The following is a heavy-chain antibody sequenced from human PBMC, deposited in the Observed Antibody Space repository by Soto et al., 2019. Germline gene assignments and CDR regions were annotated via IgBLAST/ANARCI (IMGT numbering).Heavy chain of an antibody. D-gene: IGHD3-16*01. CDR2: ISGGGDST. CDR1: GFTFSYYA. V-gene: IGHV3-23*01. J-gene: IGHJ2*01. Sequence: GGSLRLSCAASGFTFSYYAMSWVRQAPGKGLEWVSGISGGGDSTYYADSVKGRFTISRDNSKNTLYLQMNSLTAEDTAVYYCAKVAGGLGYFDLWGRGTLVTVSS. CDR3: AKVAGGLGYFDL.